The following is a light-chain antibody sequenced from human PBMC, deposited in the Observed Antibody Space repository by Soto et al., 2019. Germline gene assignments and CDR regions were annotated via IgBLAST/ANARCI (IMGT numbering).Light chain of an antibody. J-gene: IGKJ1*01. CDR3: QQYNTYST. CDR2: KAS. CDR1: QSIGTW. V-gene: IGKV1-5*03. Sequence: DIQMTQSPSTLSASVGDRVTITCRASQSIGTWLAWYQQKPGKAPNLLIYKASTLESGVPSRFSGSGSGTEFTLTISSLPPDDFAYYYCQQYNTYSTFGQGTKVEIK.